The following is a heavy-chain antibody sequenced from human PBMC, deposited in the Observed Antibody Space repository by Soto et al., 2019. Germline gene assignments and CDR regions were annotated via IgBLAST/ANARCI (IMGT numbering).Heavy chain of an antibody. CDR3: ARVVLVRLQSTGLFDY. Sequence: PSETLSLTCAVSGGSISSGGYSWSWIRQPPGKGLEWIGYIYHSGSTYYNPSLKSRVTISVDRSKNQFSLKLSSVTAADTAVYYCARVVLVRLQSTGLFDYWGQGTLVTVSS. D-gene: IGHD5-12*01. V-gene: IGHV4-30-2*01. J-gene: IGHJ4*02. CDR1: GGSISSGGYS. CDR2: IYHSGST.